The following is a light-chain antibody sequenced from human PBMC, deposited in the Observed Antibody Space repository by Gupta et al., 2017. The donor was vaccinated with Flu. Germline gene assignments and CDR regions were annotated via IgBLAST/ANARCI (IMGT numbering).Light chain of an antibody. Sequence: DFQMTQSPSSLSASVGDRVIITCRASQSVGHSLGWYQQKPEKAPKSLIYGASSLQDGVPSRFSGSGFGTEFTLTISSLQPEDFGTYYCRQYREYPITFGQGTRLEIK. V-gene: IGKV1D-16*01. CDR1: QSVGHS. J-gene: IGKJ5*01. CDR3: RQYREYPIT. CDR2: GAS.